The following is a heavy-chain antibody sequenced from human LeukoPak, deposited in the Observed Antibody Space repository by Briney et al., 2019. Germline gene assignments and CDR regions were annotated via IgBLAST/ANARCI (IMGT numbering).Heavy chain of an antibody. J-gene: IGHJ2*01. V-gene: IGHV3-30*18. D-gene: IGHD6-19*01. CDR2: MSQSGVKE. Sequence: GRSLRLSCAASEFIFSDFDMHWVRQAPGKGLQWVALMSQSGVKESYADSVKGRFTISRDNSKNTLYLQMNSLRAEDTAVYYCAQEGKAVPHLTRGYFNLWGRGTLVTVSS. CDR3: AQEGKAVPHLTRGYFNL. CDR1: EFIFSDFD.